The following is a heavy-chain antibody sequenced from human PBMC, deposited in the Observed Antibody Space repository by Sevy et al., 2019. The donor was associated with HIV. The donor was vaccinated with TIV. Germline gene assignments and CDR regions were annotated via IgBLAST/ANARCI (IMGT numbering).Heavy chain of an antibody. V-gene: IGHV1-18*01. D-gene: IGHD3-10*01. CDR2: ISAYNGNT. CDR3: ARYKVRGVNISDYYYYMDV. J-gene: IGHJ6*03. CDR1: GYTFTSYG. Sequence: ASAKVSCKASGYTFTSYGISWGRQAPGQGLEWMGWISAYNGNTNYAQKLQGRVTMTTDKSTSTAYVELRSLRSDDTAVYYCARYKVRGVNISDYYYYMDVWGKGTTVTVSS.